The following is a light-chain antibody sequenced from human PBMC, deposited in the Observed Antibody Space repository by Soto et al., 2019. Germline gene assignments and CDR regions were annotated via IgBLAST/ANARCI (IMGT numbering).Light chain of an antibody. Sequence: EIVMTQSPATLSMSLGERATLSCRASQSVSSNLAWYQQKPGQAPRLLIYGASTRATGIPARFSGSGSGTEFTLTISSLLSEDFAVCYCQHYNDWPTFGQGTKVDIK. CDR2: GAS. CDR3: QHYNDWPT. V-gene: IGKV3-15*01. J-gene: IGKJ1*01. CDR1: QSVSSN.